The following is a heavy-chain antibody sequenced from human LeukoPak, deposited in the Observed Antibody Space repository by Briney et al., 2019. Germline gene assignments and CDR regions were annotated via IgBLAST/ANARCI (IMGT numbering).Heavy chain of an antibody. CDR1: DGSISSYY. CDR3: ARGRRYSSSWEDAFDI. V-gene: IGHV4-59*01. CDR2: IYYSGST. J-gene: IGHJ3*02. Sequence: SETLSLTCTVSDGSISSYYWSWIRQPPGKGLEWIGYIYYSGSTNYNPSLKSRVTISVDTSKNQFSLKLSSVTAADTAVYYCARGRRYSSSWEDAFDIWGQGTMVTVSS. D-gene: IGHD6-13*01.